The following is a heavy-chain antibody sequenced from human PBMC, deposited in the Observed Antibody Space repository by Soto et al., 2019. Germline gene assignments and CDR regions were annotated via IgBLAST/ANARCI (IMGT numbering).Heavy chain of an antibody. CDR3: ASGHCFRRSCSYLDL. CDR2: IYYSGTT. D-gene: IGHD2-2*01. V-gene: IGHV4-31*03. J-gene: IGHJ2*01. Sequence: QVQLQESGPGLVKPSQTLSLTCTVSGGSIDSDGSYWSWIRQSPGEGLEWLGYIYYSGTTYYNPSLKSRVSISLDTSKNQFSLKLSSVTAADTAIYYCASGHCFRRSCSYLDLWGRGTLVTVSS. CDR1: GGSIDSDGSY.